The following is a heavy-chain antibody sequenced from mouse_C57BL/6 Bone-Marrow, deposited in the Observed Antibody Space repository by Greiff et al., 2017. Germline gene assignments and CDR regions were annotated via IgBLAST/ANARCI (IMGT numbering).Heavy chain of an antibody. J-gene: IGHJ2*01. CDR1: GYTFTSSG. CDR2: IYPRSGNT. D-gene: IGHD2-3*01. CDR3: ARWGSYDGYLDY. Sequence: VKLQESGAELARPGASVKLSCKASGYTFTSSGISWVKQRTGQGLEWIGEIYPRSGNTYSNAKFKGKATLTADKSSSTAYMELRSLTSEDSAVYFCARWGSYDGYLDYWGQGTTLTVSS. V-gene: IGHV1-81*01.